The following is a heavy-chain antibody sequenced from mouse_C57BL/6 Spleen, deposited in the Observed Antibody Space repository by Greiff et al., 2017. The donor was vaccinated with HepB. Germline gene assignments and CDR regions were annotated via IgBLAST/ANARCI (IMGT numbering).Heavy chain of an antibody. CDR2: INPYNGDT. J-gene: IGHJ2*01. CDR3: AREGNLGY. V-gene: IGHV1-20*01. CDR1: GYSFTGYF. Sequence: EVKLQESGPELVKPGDSVKISCKASGYSFTGYFMNWVMQSHGKSLEWIGRINPYNGDTFYNQKFKGKATLTVDKSSSTAHMELRSLTSEDSAVYYCAREGNLGYWGQGTTLTVSS.